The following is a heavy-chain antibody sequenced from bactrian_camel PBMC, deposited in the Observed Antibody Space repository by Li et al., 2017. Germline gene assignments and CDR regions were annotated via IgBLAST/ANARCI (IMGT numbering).Heavy chain of an antibody. Sequence: DVQLVESGGGLVQPGGSLRLSCAASGFAFSSYAMSWVRQAPGKGLEWVGGINRGGGTAYYSDSVKGRFTVSRDSAKNTLYLQLNTLEIGDTAMYYCAAPRSQSGTGYAYNYRFWGQGTQVTVS. CDR2: INRGGGTA. CDR1: GFAFSSYA. D-gene: IGHD5*01. CDR3: AAPRSQSGTGYAYNYRF. J-gene: IGHJ4*01. V-gene: IGHV3S31*01.